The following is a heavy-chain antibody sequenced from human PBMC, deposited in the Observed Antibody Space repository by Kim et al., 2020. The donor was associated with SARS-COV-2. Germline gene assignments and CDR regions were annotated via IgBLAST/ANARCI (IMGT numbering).Heavy chain of an antibody. J-gene: IGHJ4*02. CDR1: GGSISSSSYY. CDR3: ARLASGWLDY. Sequence: SETLSLTCTVSGGSISSSSYYWGWIRQPPGKGLEWIGSIYYSGSTYYNPSLKSRVTISVDTSENQFSLKLSSVTAADTAVYYCARLASGWLDYWGQGTLVTVSS. CDR2: IYYSGST. V-gene: IGHV4-39*01. D-gene: IGHD6-19*01.